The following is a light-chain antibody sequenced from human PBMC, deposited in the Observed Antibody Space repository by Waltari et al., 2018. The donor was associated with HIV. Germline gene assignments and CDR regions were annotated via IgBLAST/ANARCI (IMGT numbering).Light chain of an antibody. V-gene: IGLV2-14*03. CDR1: SRDVGGYNS. CDR2: DVS. CDR3: KSKTSSSTPCV. J-gene: IGLJ1*01. Sequence: QSALTQPASVSGSPGPSITISCTGTSRDVGGYNSVTRYQQHPGKAPKLIIYDVSNRPSGVPYRFSGSKSGNTASLTISGLQAEDEADYYCKSKTSSSTPCVFGTGTKVTVL.